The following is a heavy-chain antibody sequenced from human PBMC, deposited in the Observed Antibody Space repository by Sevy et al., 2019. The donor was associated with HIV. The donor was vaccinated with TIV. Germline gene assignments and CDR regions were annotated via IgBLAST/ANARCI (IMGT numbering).Heavy chain of an antibody. J-gene: IGHJ3*02. CDR2: IYYSGST. D-gene: IGHD3-22*01. CDR3: AGLTYYYDSSGYYRVDAFDI. V-gene: IGHV4-39*01. CDR1: GGSISSSSYY. Sequence: SETLSLTYTVSGGSISSSSYYWGWIRQPPGKGLEWIGSIYYSGSTYYNPSLKSRVTISVDTSKNQFSLKLSSVTAADTAVYYCAGLTYYYDSSGYYRVDAFDIWGQGTMVTVSS.